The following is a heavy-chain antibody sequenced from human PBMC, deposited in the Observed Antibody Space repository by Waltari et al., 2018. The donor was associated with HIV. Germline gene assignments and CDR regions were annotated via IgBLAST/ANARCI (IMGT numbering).Heavy chain of an antibody. J-gene: IGHJ4*02. D-gene: IGHD5-18*01. CDR3: SRSRGYSYGYADY. Sequence: EVQLVESGGGLVQSGRSLRLSCTASGFPFGGYAMSWFRQAPGKGLEWVGFIRSKTYGGTTEYAASVKDRFTISRDDSKSIAYLQMNSLKTEDTAVYYCSRSRGYSYGYADYWGQGTLVTVSS. V-gene: IGHV3-49*03. CDR2: IRSKTYGGTT. CDR1: GFPFGGYA.